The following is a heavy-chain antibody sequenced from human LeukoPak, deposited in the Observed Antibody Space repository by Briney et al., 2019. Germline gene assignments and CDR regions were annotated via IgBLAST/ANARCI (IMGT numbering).Heavy chain of an antibody. Sequence: GGSLRLSCAASGFTFSDYSMHWVRQAPGKGLNWVAFIRYDGNNKYYADSVKGRFTISRDSAKNSLYLQMNSLRAEDTAVYYCARDRRKEPFDCWGQGTLVTVSS. J-gene: IGHJ4*02. CDR2: IRYDGNNK. V-gene: IGHV3-30*02. D-gene: IGHD6-6*01. CDR3: ARDRRKEPFDC. CDR1: GFTFSDYS.